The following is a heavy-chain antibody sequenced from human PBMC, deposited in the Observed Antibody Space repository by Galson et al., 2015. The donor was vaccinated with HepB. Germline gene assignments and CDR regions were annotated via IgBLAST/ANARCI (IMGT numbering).Heavy chain of an antibody. CDR3: ARQTSDYGDSWAPSNNWFDP. D-gene: IGHD4-17*01. CDR1: GYSFTSYW. Sequence: QSGAEVTKPGESLKISCKGSGYSFTSYWIGWVRQMPGKGLEWMGIIYPGDSDTRYSPSFQGQVTISADKSISTAYLQWSSLKASDTAMYYCARQTSDYGDSWAPSNNWFDPWGQGTLVTVSS. CDR2: IYPGDSDT. V-gene: IGHV5-51*01. J-gene: IGHJ5*02.